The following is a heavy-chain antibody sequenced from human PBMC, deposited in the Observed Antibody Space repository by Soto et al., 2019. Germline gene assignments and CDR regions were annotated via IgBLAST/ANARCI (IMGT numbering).Heavy chain of an antibody. J-gene: IGHJ4*02. V-gene: IGHV3-23*01. D-gene: IGHD2-21*02. CDR3: ARHFNCGDDCRAGDS. CDR2: ISGSSGST. Sequence: PGGSLRLSCAASGFTFSSYAMNWVRQAPGKGLEWVSVISGSSGSTYYADSVKGRFTISRDNSKNTMYLQMNSLRAEDTAVFYCARHFNCGDDCRAGDSWGQGTLVTVSS. CDR1: GFTFSSYA.